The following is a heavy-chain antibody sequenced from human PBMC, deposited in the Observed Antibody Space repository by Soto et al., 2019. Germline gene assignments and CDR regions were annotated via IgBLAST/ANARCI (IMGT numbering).Heavy chain of an antibody. CDR1: GGSISSYY. Sequence: QVQLQESGPGLVKPSETLSLTCTVSGGSISSYYWSWIRQPPGKGLEWIGYIYYSGSTNYNPSLKSRVTISVDTSKNQFSLKLSSVTAADTAVYYCARETLLYDSSGYYWGYFQHWGQGTLVTVSS. J-gene: IGHJ1*01. CDR3: ARETLLYDSSGYYWGYFQH. V-gene: IGHV4-59*01. CDR2: IYYSGST. D-gene: IGHD3-22*01.